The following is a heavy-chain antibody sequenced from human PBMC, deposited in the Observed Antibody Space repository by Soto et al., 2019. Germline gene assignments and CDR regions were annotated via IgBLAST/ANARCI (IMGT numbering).Heavy chain of an antibody. V-gene: IGHV5-51*01. CDR1: GYSFTSYW. CDR3: ARLESYGSGSYYIRNYYYYGMDV. CDR2: IYPGDSDT. J-gene: IGHJ6*02. D-gene: IGHD3-10*01. Sequence: GESLKISCKGSGYSFTSYWIGWVRQMPGKGLEWMGIIYPGDSDTRYSPSFQGQVTISADKSISTAYLQWSSLKASDTAMYYCARLESYGSGSYYIRNYYYYGMDVWGQGTTVTV.